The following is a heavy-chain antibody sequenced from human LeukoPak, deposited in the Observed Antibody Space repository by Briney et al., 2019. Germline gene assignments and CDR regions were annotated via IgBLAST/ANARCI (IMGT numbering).Heavy chain of an antibody. Sequence: SETLSLTCTVSGGSISGGEYHWSWIRQPTGKGLEWIGYIYNSGGTYYNPSLESRVTISEDTSNNQFSLKVNSVTAADTAVYYCASYRVGEGGRGYWGQGTLVTVSS. J-gene: IGHJ4*02. CDR1: GGSISGGEYH. V-gene: IGHV4-30-4*01. CDR3: ASYRVGEGGRGY. CDR2: IYNSGGT. D-gene: IGHD1-26*01.